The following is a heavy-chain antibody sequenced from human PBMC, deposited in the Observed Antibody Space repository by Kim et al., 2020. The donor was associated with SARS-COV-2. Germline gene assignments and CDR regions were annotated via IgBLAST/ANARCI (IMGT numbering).Heavy chain of an antibody. CDR2: IYHSGST. D-gene: IGHD3-22*01. Sequence: SETLSLTCAVSGGSISSSNWWSWVRQPPGKGLEWIGEIYHSGSTNYNPSLKSRVTISVDKSKNQFSLKLSSVTAADTAVYYCARGNYYDQLTDRRVGNYYYGMDVWGQGTTVTVSS. CDR3: ARGNYYDQLTDRRVGNYYYGMDV. J-gene: IGHJ6*02. V-gene: IGHV4-4*02. CDR1: GGSISSSNW.